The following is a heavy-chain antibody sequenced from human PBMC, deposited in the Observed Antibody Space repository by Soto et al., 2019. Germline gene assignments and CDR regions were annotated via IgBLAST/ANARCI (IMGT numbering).Heavy chain of an antibody. Sequence: PGGSLRLSCAASGFTFSSYWMSWVRQAPGKGLEWVANIKQDGSEKYYVDSVKGRFTISRDTTKSSLYLQMNSLRAEDTAVYYCARSTYGFDLWGQGTLVTVSS. CDR3: ARSTYGFDL. V-gene: IGHV3-7*01. CDR1: GFTFSSYW. J-gene: IGHJ4*02. D-gene: IGHD4-17*01. CDR2: IKQDGSEK.